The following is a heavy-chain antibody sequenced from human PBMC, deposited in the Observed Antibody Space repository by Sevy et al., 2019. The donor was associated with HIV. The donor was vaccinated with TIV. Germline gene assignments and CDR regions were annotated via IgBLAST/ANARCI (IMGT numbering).Heavy chain of an antibody. CDR2: IFPTDFDT. CDR3: ARRSYYDMRGLFDY. D-gene: IGHD3-22*01. V-gene: IGHV5-51*01. J-gene: IGHJ4*02. CDR1: GYIFTNYW. Sequence: GESLKISCKGSGYIFTNYWIGWVRQMPGKGLEWMGIIFPTDFDTRYSPSFQGQITVSVDNPISTAYLQWSSLKASDTAMYYCARRSYYDMRGLFDYWGQGTLVTVSS.